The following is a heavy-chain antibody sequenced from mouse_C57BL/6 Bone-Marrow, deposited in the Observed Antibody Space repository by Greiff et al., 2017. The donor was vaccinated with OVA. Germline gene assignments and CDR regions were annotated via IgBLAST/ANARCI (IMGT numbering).Heavy chain of an antibody. CDR3: ARDYGKGGYAMDY. J-gene: IGHJ4*01. CDR1: GYTFTDYY. D-gene: IGHD2-1*01. V-gene: IGHV1-26*01. CDR2: INPNNGGT. Sequence: VQLQQSGPELVKPGASVKISCKASGYTFTDYYMNWVKQSHGKSLEWIGDINPNNGGTSYNQKFKGKATLTVDKSSSTAYMELRSLTSEDSAVYYCARDYGKGGYAMDYWGQGTSVTVSS.